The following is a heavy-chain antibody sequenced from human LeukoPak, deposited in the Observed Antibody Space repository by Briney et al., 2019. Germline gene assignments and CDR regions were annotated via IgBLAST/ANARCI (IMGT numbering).Heavy chain of an antibody. V-gene: IGHV3-11*05. CDR1: GFTFSDYT. CDR3: ARGRRGSNTGITASGWGFHFDY. CDR2: IDISSSST. Sequence: GGSLRLSCAASGFTFSDYTMNWVRQAPGKGLEWISYIDISSSSTYYADSVKGRFTISRDNAKNSLYLQMSSLRAEDTALYYCARGRRGSNTGITASGWGFHFDYWGQGTLVAVSS. D-gene: IGHD6-13*01. J-gene: IGHJ4*02.